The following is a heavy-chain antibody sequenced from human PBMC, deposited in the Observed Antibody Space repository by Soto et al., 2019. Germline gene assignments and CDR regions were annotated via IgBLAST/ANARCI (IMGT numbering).Heavy chain of an antibody. CDR3: ARHFWRNGMDV. D-gene: IGHD3-3*01. Sequence: GESLKIPCRTSGYSFTSYWIAWVRQMPGKGLEWMGIIFPSDSDTRYSPSFQGQVTNSADKSISTAYLQWSSLKASDTAMYYCARHFWRNGMDVWGQGTTVTVSS. V-gene: IGHV5-51*01. CDR1: GYSFTSYW. J-gene: IGHJ6*02. CDR2: IFPSDSDT.